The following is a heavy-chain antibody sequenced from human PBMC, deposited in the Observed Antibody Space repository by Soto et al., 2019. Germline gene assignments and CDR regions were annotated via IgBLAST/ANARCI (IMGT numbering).Heavy chain of an antibody. D-gene: IGHD2-21*02. Sequence: LSLTCTVSGASIRSTDYYWSWIRQAPGKGLEWIGYVYYTGSTYYNPSLMSRLTISVDTSKNQFSLKLTSVTAAETAVFYCVRTARQGAVAPHWFDRWGQGTQVTVSS. CDR1: GASIRSTDYY. V-gene: IGHV4-30-4*01. CDR3: VRTARQGAVAPHWFDR. J-gene: IGHJ5*02. CDR2: VYYTGST.